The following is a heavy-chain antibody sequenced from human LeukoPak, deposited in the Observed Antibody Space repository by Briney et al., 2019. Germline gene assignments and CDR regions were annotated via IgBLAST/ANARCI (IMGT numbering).Heavy chain of an antibody. D-gene: IGHD3-22*01. CDR1: GGSISSYY. V-gene: IGHV4-4*07. J-gene: IGHJ5*02. Sequence: PSETLSLTCTVSGGSISSYYWSWIRQPAGKGLEWIGRIYTSGSTNYNPSLKSRVTMSVDTSKNQFSLKLSSVTAADTAVYYCARERGYYYDSGGYYFGWFDPWGQGTLVTVSS. CDR2: IYTSGST. CDR3: ARERGYYYDSGGYYFGWFDP.